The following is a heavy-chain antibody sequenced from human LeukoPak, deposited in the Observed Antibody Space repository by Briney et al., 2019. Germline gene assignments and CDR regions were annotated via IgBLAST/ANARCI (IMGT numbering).Heavy chain of an antibody. Sequence: GESLTLSCAVSGFTFSSYSMNWVRQAPGKGMEWVAVISYDGSNKYYADSVKGRFTISRDNSKNTLYLQMNSLRAEDTAVYYCARDRGHKWELPAVLLDYWGQGTLVTVSS. CDR3: ARDRGHKWELPAVLLDY. D-gene: IGHD1-26*01. CDR1: GFTFSSYS. V-gene: IGHV3-30*03. J-gene: IGHJ4*02. CDR2: ISYDGSNK.